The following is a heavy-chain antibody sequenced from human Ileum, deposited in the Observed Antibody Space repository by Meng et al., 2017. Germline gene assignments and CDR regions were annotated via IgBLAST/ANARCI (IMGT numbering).Heavy chain of an antibody. V-gene: IGHV1-46*01. CDR3: ARVGAVASFDY. Sequence: QGDLVQSGGEGKKPGASVQFSCKASGYTFTSYYMHWVRQAPGQGLEWMGIINPSGGSTSYAQKFQGRVTMTRDTSTSTVYMELSSLRSEDTAVYYCARVGAVASFDYWGQGTLVTVSS. CDR2: INPSGGST. D-gene: IGHD6-19*01. J-gene: IGHJ4*02. CDR1: GYTFTSYY.